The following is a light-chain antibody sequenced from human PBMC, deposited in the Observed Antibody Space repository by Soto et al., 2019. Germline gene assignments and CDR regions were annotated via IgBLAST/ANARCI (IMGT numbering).Light chain of an antibody. CDR3: CSYAGSGTWV. CDR2: EVT. CDR1: SSDVGSYNL. Sequence: QSALTQPASVSGSPGQSITISCTGTSSDVGSYNLVSWYQQHPGKAPKFMISEVTKRPSGVSTRFSGSKSGNTASLTISGLQAEDESDYYCCSYAGSGTWVLGGGTKLTVL. V-gene: IGLV2-23*02. J-gene: IGLJ3*02.